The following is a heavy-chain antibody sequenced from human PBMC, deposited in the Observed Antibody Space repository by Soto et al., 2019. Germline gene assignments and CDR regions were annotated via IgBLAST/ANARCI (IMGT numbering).Heavy chain of an antibody. Sequence: PGESLKISCKGSGYSFTSYWIGWVRQAPGQGLEWMGWISAYNGNTNYAQKLQGRVTMTTDTSTSTAYMELRSLRSDDTAVYYCARDPAGSNRYYYGMDVWGQGTTVTVSS. CDR2: ISAYNGNT. J-gene: IGHJ6*02. V-gene: IGHV1-18*04. CDR1: GYSFTSYW. D-gene: IGHD1-26*01. CDR3: ARDPAGSNRYYYGMDV.